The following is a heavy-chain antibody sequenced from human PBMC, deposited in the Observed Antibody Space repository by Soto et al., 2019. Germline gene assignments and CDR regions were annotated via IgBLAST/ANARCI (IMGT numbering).Heavy chain of an antibody. D-gene: IGHD3-22*01. V-gene: IGHV3-33*01. CDR2: IWYDGSNK. CDR1: GFTFSSYG. J-gene: IGHJ4*02. Sequence: PGGSLRLSCAASGFTFSSYGMHWVRQAPGKGLEWVAVIWYDGSNKYYADSVKGRFTISRDNSKNTLYLQMNSLRAEDTAVYYCARDLAPASSGYYPFDYWGQGTLVTVSS. CDR3: ARDLAPASSGYYPFDY.